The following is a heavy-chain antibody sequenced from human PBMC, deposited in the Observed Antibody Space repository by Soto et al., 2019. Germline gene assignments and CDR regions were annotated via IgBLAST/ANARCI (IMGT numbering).Heavy chain of an antibody. Sequence: PRLSCAASGFTFSSYAMSWVRQAPGKGLGWVSAISGSGGSTYYADSVKGRFTISRDNSKNRLYLQMNSLRAEDTAVHYCAKVKVAAWSYYYYGMDVWGQGTTVTVSS. J-gene: IGHJ6*02. CDR2: ISGSGGST. CDR3: AKVKVAAWSYYYYGMDV. CDR1: GFTFSSYA. D-gene: IGHD2-15*01. V-gene: IGHV3-23*01.